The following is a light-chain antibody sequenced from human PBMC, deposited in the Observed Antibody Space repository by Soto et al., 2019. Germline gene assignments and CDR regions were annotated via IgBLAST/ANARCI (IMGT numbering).Light chain of an antibody. Sequence: DIKLTQSPSFLSASVGDRVTITSRASQGISTYLAWYLQRPGKAPKLLIYGASTLQSGVPSRFSGSGSGTEFTLTISSLQPEDFGTYYCQQLNSDWYAFGQGTKLEIK. CDR3: QQLNSDWYA. CDR2: GAS. V-gene: IGKV1-9*01. J-gene: IGKJ2*01. CDR1: QGISTY.